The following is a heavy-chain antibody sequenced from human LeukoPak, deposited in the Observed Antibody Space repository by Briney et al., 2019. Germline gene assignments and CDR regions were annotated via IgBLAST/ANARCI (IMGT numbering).Heavy chain of an antibody. V-gene: IGHV3-23*01. CDR2: ISGSGGST. J-gene: IGHJ3*02. CDR1: GFTFTTYA. D-gene: IGHD2-21*01. CDR3: AKGVPRYDGGGWIDAFDI. Sequence: PGGSLRLSCAASGFTFTTYAMCRGRQAPGKGPEWVSSISGSGGSTYYADSVKGRFTTSRDNSKNTLSLQMNNLRADDTALYYCAKGVPRYDGGGWIDAFDIWGQGTMVTVSS.